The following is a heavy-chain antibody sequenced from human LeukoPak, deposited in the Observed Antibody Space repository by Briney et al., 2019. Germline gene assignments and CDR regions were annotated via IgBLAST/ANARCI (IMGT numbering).Heavy chain of an antibody. CDR1: GYSFTSHW. V-gene: IGHV5-51*01. J-gene: IGHJ4*02. CDR3: ATNYRGNSWAY. Sequence: GESLKISCKGSGYSFTSHWIGWERQMPGKGLEWMGIIYPGDSDTRYSPSFQGQVTISADKSISTASLQWSSLKASDTAIYYCATNYRGNSWAYRGQGTLVTVSS. CDR2: IYPGDSDT. D-gene: IGHD4-23*01.